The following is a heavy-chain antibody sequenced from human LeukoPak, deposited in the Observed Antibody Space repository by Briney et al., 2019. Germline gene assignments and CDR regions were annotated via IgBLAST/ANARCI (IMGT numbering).Heavy chain of an antibody. Sequence: GGSLRLSCTASGFTFGDYAMSWVRQAPGKGLEWVGFIRSKAYGGTTEYAASVKSRFTISRDDSKSIAYLQMNSLKTEDTAVYYCTRKGGPTLDYWGQGTLVTVSS. J-gene: IGHJ4*02. V-gene: IGHV3-49*04. D-gene: IGHD3-16*01. CDR1: GFTFGDYA. CDR2: IRSKAYGGTT. CDR3: TRKGGPTLDY.